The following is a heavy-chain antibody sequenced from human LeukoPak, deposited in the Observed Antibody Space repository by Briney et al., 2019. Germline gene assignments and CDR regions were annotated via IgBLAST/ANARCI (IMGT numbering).Heavy chain of an antibody. V-gene: IGHV3-30*04. D-gene: IGHD3-22*01. J-gene: IGHJ3*01. CDR1: GLTFSSLA. Sequence: GGSLRLSCAASGLTFSSLAMDWVRQAPGKGLEWVGDISYDGTYASYAASVRGRFTISRDNSKNTLYLQMNSLRAEDTAVYYCVRAKWNYYDSSGYYFGAFDVWGQGTVVTVSS. CDR2: ISYDGTYA. CDR3: VRAKWNYYDSSGYYFGAFDV.